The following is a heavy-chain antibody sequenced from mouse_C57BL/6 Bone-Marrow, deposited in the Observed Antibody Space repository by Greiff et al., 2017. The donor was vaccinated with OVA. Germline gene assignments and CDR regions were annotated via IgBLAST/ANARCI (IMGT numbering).Heavy chain of an antibody. Sequence: DVQLVESGEGLVKPGGSLKLSCAASGFTFSSYAMSWVRQTPEKRLEWVAYISSGGDYIYYADTVKGRFTISRDNARNTLYLQMSSLKSEDTAMYYCTRELTGTSWFAYWGQGTLVTVSA. J-gene: IGHJ3*01. CDR3: TRELTGTSWFAY. V-gene: IGHV5-9-1*02. CDR2: ISSGGDYI. CDR1: GFTFSSYA. D-gene: IGHD4-1*01.